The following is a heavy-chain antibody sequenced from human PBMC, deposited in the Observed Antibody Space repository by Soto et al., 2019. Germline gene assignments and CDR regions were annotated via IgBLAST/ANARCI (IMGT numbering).Heavy chain of an antibody. V-gene: IGHV4-30-4*01. CDR1: GGSISSGDYY. CDR3: ARAMTDIVATIPHYYGMDV. D-gene: IGHD5-12*01. CDR2: IYYSGST. J-gene: IGHJ6*02. Sequence: KPSETLSLTCTVSGGSISSGDYYWSWIRQPPGKGLEWIGYIYYSGSTYYNPSLKSRVTISVDTSKNQFSLKLSSVTAADTAVYYCARAMTDIVATIPHYYGMDVWGQGTTVTVS.